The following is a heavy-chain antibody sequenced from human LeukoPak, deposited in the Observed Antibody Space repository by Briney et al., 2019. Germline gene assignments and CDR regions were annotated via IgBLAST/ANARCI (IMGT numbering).Heavy chain of an antibody. V-gene: IGHV3-48*04. CDR1: GFTFSSYS. J-gene: IGHJ4*02. Sequence: GGSLRLSCAASGFTFSSYSMNWVRQAPGKGLEWVSYISSSSSTIYYADSVKGRFTISRDNAKNSLYLQMNSLRAEDTAVYYCAREGMVRGVIGFDYWGQGTLVTVSS. CDR3: AREGMVRGVIGFDY. CDR2: ISSSSSTI. D-gene: IGHD3-10*01.